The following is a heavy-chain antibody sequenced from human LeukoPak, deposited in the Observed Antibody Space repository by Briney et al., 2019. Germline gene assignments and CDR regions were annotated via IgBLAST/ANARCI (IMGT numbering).Heavy chain of an antibody. CDR2: IIPILGIA. Sequence: ASVKVSCKASGGTFSSYAISWVRQAPGQGLEWMGGIIPILGIANYAQKFQGRVTITADKSTSTAYMELSSLRSEDTAVYYCARDATYYYDSSGYYYYFDYWGQGTLVTVSS. CDR1: GGTFSSYA. J-gene: IGHJ4*02. D-gene: IGHD3-22*01. V-gene: IGHV1-69*10. CDR3: ARDATYYYDSSGYYYYFDY.